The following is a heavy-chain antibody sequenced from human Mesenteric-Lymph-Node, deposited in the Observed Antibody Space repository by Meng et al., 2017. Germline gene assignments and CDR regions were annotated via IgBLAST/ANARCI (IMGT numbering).Heavy chain of an antibody. CDR3: ARAPHSIVVGRRFDY. D-gene: IGHD2-15*01. V-gene: IGHV4-34*01. J-gene: IGHJ4*02. Sequence: QVQLQQWGEGLLKPSETLSLTCAVYGWSFSDYQWSWIRQAPGKGLDWIGEINHSGSTNYNPSLKSRVTMSVDTSKNQFSLNLTSVTAADSAVYYCARAPHSIVVGRRFDYWGQGTLVTVSS. CDR2: INHSGST. CDR1: GWSFSDYQ.